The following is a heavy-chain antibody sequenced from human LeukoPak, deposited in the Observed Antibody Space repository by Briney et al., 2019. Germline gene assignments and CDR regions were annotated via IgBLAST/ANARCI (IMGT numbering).Heavy chain of an antibody. CDR2: INPSGGST. J-gene: IGHJ4*02. V-gene: IGHV1-46*01. D-gene: IGHD6-13*01. CDR1: GYTFTSYY. CDR3: AKRFQGFGYNSRWPEDQYFDY. Sequence: GASVKVSCKASGYTFTSYYMHWVRQAPGQGLEWMGIINPSGGSTSYAQKFQGRVTMTRDTSTSTVYMELNSLRAEDTAVYYCAKRFQGFGYNSRWPEDQYFDYWGQGTLVTVSS.